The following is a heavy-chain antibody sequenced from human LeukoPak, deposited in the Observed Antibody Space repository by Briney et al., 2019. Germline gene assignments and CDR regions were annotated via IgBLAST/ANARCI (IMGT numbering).Heavy chain of an antibody. CDR3: ARIRIVGATKDDY. V-gene: IGHV2-70*11. J-gene: IGHJ4*02. Sequence: SGPALVKPTQTLTLTRTFSGFSLSTSGMCVSWIRQPPGEALEWLARIDWDDDKYYSTSLKTRLTISKDTSKNQVVLTMTNMDPVDTATYYCARIRIVGATKDDYWGQGTLVTVSS. D-gene: IGHD1-26*01. CDR1: GFSLSTSGMC. CDR2: IDWDDDK.